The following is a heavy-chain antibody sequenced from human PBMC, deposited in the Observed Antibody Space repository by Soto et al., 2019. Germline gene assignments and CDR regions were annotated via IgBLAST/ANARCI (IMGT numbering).Heavy chain of an antibody. Sequence: VGSLRLSCVASGFSFSNYNMNWVRQAPGKGLEWVSYITDSSDTVHYADSVRGRFTISRDNAESSLYLQMNSLRDEDTAVYFCARDFGHGYYLDYWGRGTLVTVSS. CDR3: ARDFGHGYYLDY. J-gene: IGHJ4*02. D-gene: IGHD3-3*01. V-gene: IGHV3-48*02. CDR1: GFSFSNYN. CDR2: ITDSSDTV.